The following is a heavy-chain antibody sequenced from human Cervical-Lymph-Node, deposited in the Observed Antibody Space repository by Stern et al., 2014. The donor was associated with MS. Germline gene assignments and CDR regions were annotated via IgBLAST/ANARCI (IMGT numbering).Heavy chain of an antibody. V-gene: IGHV4-31*03. CDR1: GGSVSNEGYY. D-gene: IGHD1-1*01. CDR3: SSPTGH. Sequence: QVQLQESGPGLVTASQTLSLTCTVSGGSVSNEGYYWSWIRQLPGKGLEWVGVILSSGNTHYNPFLQSRVTRAVEQYTNQFALKLNSVTAADTAVYYCSSPTGHWGQGALVTVSS. CDR2: ILSSGNT. J-gene: IGHJ1*01.